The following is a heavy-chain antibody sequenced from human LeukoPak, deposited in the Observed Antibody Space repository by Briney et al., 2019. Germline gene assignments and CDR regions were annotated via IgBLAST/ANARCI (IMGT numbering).Heavy chain of an antibody. Sequence: GGSLRLSCAASGFTFSSYEMNWVRQVPGKGLEWVSSISSSSSYIYYADSVKGRFTISRDNAKNSLFLQMNSLRAEDTAVYYCARGLAGSVVAATPSDYWGQGTLVTVSS. V-gene: IGHV3-21*01. CDR3: ARGLAGSVVAATPSDY. CDR2: ISSSSSYI. D-gene: IGHD2-15*01. J-gene: IGHJ4*02. CDR1: GFTFSSYE.